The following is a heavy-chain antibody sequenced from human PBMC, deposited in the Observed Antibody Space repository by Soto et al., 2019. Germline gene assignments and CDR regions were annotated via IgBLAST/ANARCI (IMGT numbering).Heavy chain of an antibody. Sequence: SETLSLTCAVSGVSISSGNWWTWVRQTPQRGLEYIGEIFHDGTANYYPSFERRVAISVETSKNQSSLKLTSVTAADTAIYFCARLVYDTRLNYMYFDFWGQGALVTVSS. J-gene: IGHJ4*02. D-gene: IGHD2-8*01. V-gene: IGHV4-4*02. CDR3: ARLVYDTRLNYMYFDF. CDR1: GVSISSGNW. CDR2: IFHDGTA.